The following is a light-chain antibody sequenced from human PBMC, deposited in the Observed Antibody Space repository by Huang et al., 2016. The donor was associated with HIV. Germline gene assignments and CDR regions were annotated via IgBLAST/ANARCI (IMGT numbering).Light chain of an antibody. V-gene: IGKV3-11*01. J-gene: IGKJ4*01. CDR3: QHRSNWPLT. Sequence: EIVLTQSPATLSLSPGERATLACRASQSVSSYLAWYQQKPGQAPRLLIYDASNRATGIPARFSGSGSGTDFTLTISSLEPEDFAVYFCQHRSNWPLTFGGGTRVEIK. CDR1: QSVSSY. CDR2: DAS.